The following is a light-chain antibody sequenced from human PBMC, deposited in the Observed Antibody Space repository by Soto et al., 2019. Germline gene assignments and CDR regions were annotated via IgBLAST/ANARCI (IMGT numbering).Light chain of an antibody. CDR3: QQYGSSPLT. Sequence: EIVLTQSPGTLSLSPGERATLSCRASQSVSSSYLACYQQKPGLAPRLLIYGASSRATGIPDRFSGSGSGTDVTLTISRLEPEDFAVYYCQQYGSSPLTFGGGTKVEIK. J-gene: IGKJ4*01. V-gene: IGKV3-20*01. CDR1: QSVSSSY. CDR2: GAS.